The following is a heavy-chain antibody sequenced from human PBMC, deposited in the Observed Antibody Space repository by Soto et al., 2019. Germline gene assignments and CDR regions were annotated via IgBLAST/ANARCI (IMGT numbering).Heavy chain of an antibody. CDR1: GFTFSNAW. V-gene: IGHV3-15*01. D-gene: IGHD1-26*01. CDR3: KWDLEASDP. J-gene: IGHJ5*02. Sequence: PGGSLRLSCAASGFTFSNAWRSWAGQDPGKGREGVGRIRSKTDGGTTDYAAPVKGRFTISRDDSKDTLCLQMNSLKAEDTAVYYCKWDLEASDPWGQGTLVTVSS. CDR2: IRSKTDGGTT.